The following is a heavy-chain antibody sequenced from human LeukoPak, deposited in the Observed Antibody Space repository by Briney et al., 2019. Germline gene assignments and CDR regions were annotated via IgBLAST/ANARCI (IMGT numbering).Heavy chain of an antibody. V-gene: IGHV3-7*04. CDR2: INQDGGEI. CDR3: VRAHHPGGWFDP. Sequence: PGGSLRLSCAASGFTFSNAWMSWVRQAPGKGLEWVASINQDGGEIHYVDSVKGRFTISRDNAKNSLYLQMNSLTAEDTAVHYCVRAHHPGGWFDPWGQGTLVTVSS. D-gene: IGHD3-10*01. CDR1: GFTFSNAW. J-gene: IGHJ5*02.